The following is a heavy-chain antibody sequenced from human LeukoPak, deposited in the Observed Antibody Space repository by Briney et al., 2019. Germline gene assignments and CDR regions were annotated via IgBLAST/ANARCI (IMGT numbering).Heavy chain of an antibody. V-gene: IGHV3-23*01. CDR1: SFTFNTYA. CDR2: ISGSGCRT. J-gene: IGHJ3*02. Sequence: PGGSLRLSCAASSFTFNTYAMSWVRQAPGKGLEWGSAISGSGCRTYYADSGKGRFTLSRDSSKNTLYLQMNRLRAEDTAVYYCAKGGVGDDDFDIWGQGTMVTVSS. CDR3: AKGGVGDDDFDI. D-gene: IGHD1-26*01.